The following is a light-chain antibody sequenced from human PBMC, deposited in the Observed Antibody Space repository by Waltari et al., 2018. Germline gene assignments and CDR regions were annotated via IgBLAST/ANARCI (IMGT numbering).Light chain of an antibody. Sequence: QSVLIQPPSASGTPGQRVTISCSGSSSNIGSHVVRWYQQFPGTAPRLLISLNNERPSGVSDRFSGSKSGTSASLAISGLQSGDEADYYCSTWDDSLNNVVFGGGTKLTVL. CDR1: SSNIGSHV. J-gene: IGLJ3*02. CDR3: STWDDSLNNVV. CDR2: LNN. V-gene: IGLV1-44*01.